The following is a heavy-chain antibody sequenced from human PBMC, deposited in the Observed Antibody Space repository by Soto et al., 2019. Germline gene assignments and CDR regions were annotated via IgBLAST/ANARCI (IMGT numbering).Heavy chain of an antibody. CDR1: GASLSSGEHY. CDR3: ARTLPNRQLFDS. D-gene: IGHD1-1*01. V-gene: IGHV4-30-4*02. J-gene: IGHJ4*02. Sequence: PSETLSLTCSVSGASLSSGEHYWNWIRQPPGKGLEWIGYIYFDGNAYYHPSLKSRLTISIDTSKNQFSLRLASVTAADTAVYYCARTLPNRQLFDSWSQGTLVTVSS. CDR2: IYFDGNA.